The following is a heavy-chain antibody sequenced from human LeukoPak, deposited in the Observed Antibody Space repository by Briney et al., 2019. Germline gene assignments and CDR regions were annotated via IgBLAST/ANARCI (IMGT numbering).Heavy chain of an antibody. CDR1: GFTFSNFW. J-gene: IGHJ1*01. CDR3: ARGSSGYYCDHFQT. CDR2: IKQDGIEK. V-gene: IGHV3-7*01. D-gene: IGHD3-22*01. Sequence: GGSLRLSCAASGFTFSNFWMTWIRQAPGKGLELVANIKQDGIEKYYADSVEGRFTVSRDNTKNTMFLQMDSLRVEDTAVYYCARGSSGYYCDHFQTWGQGSLVTVSS.